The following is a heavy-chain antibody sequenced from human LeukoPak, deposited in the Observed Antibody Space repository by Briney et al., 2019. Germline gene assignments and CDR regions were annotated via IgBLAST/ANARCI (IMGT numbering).Heavy chain of an antibody. J-gene: IGHJ4*02. D-gene: IGHD1-26*01. Sequence: GGSLRLSCAASGFTFSSYAMSWVRQAPGKGLEWVSAISGSGGSTYYADSVKGRFTISRDNSKNTLYLQTNSLRAEDTAVYYCAKEWELRPHNSPIDYWGQGTLVTVSS. CDR3: AKEWELRPHNSPIDY. CDR2: ISGSGGST. CDR1: GFTFSSYA. V-gene: IGHV3-23*01.